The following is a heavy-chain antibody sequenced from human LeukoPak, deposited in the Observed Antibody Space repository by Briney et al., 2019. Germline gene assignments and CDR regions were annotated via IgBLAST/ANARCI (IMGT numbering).Heavy chain of an antibody. J-gene: IGHJ6*02. D-gene: IGHD3-3*01. CDR1: GGSFSGYY. CDR2: INHSGST. V-gene: IGHV4-34*01. Sequence: SETLSLTCAVYGGSFSGYYWSWIRQPPGKGLEWIGEINHSGSTNYNPSLKSRVTISVDTSKNQFSLKLSSVTAADTAVYYCARGPIFGVVIAYYYYGMDVWGQGTTVTVSS. CDR3: ARGPIFGVVIAYYYYGMDV.